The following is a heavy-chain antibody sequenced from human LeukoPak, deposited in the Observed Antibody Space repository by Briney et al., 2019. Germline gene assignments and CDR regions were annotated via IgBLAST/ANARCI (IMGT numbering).Heavy chain of an antibody. D-gene: IGHD6-13*01. V-gene: IGHV3-49*03. Sequence: GGSLRLSCTASGFTFGDYAMSWFRQAPGKGLEWVGFIRSKAYGGTTEYAASVNGRFTISRDDSKSIAYLQMNSLKTEDTAVYYCTRDQHSSSWYRVSGYYFDYWGQGTLVTVSS. CDR3: TRDQHSSSWYRVSGYYFDY. CDR2: IRSKAYGGTT. J-gene: IGHJ4*02. CDR1: GFTFGDYA.